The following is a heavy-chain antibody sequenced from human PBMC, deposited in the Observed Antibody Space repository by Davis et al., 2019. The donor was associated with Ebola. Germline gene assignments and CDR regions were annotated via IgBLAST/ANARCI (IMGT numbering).Heavy chain of an antibody. J-gene: IGHJ4*02. CDR3: AMGAYYDSGNYYRPDY. CDR1: GFTFSNYG. Sequence: GGSLRLSCAASGFTFSNYGMTWVRQAPGKGLEWVSSISRRGESIYYVDSVKGRFTISRDNSKNTVYLQMNSLRGEDTAVYYCAMGAYYDSGNYYRPDYWGQGTLVTVSS. V-gene: IGHV3-23*01. D-gene: IGHD3-10*01. CDR2: ISRRGESI.